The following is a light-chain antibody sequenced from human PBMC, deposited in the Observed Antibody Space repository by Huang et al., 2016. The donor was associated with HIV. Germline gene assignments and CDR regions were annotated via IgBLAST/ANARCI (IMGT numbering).Light chain of an antibody. CDR3: QQSYSALSS. J-gene: IGKJ5*01. V-gene: IGKV1-39*01. Sequence: IQMTQSPTSLSASVGDRVSITGRASQSISTYLNWYQQKPGKAPKLLISSSSSLHRGVPSRLSGSGSGTDFTLTIKGLQLDDFATYYCQQSYSALSSFGPGTRL. CDR2: SSS. CDR1: QSISTY.